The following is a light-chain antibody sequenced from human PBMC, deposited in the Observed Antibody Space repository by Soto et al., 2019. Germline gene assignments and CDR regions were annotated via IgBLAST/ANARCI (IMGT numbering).Light chain of an antibody. J-gene: IGLJ3*02. Sequence: QYLLTQPPSASVTPGQRVFISCSGSSSNIGGTNYAYWYQQLPGAAPKLLMHSNNLRPSGVPERISGSKSGTSASLAISGLRSEDEAVYYCASWGGRLGGVMFGGGTKVTVL. CDR3: ASWGGRLGGVM. V-gene: IGLV1-47*02. CDR1: SSNIGGTNY. CDR2: SNN.